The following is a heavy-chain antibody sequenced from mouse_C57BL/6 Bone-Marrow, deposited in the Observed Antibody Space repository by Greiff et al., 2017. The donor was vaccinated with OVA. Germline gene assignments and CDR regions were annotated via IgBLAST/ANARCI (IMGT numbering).Heavy chain of an antibody. CDR3: ARLSTVVATTDWYFDV. CDR1: GFTFSDYG. V-gene: IGHV5-17*01. J-gene: IGHJ1*03. D-gene: IGHD1-1*01. Sequence: EVKLVESGGGLVKPGGSLKLSCAASGFTFSDYGMHWVRQAPEKGLEWVAYISSGSSTIYYADTVKGPFTISRDNAKNSLYLQMTSLRSEDTAMYYCARLSTVVATTDWYFDVWGTGTTVTVSS. CDR2: ISSGSSTI.